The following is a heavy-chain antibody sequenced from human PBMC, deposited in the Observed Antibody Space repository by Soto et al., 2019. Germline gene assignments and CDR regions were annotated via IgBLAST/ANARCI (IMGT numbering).Heavy chain of an antibody. CDR2: IIPILGIA. J-gene: IGHJ6*02. CDR3: AESYGDYASYYYYYGMDV. D-gene: IGHD4-17*01. V-gene: IGHV1-69*02. Sequence: QVQLVQSGAEVKKPGSSVKVSCKASGGTFSSYTIRWVRQAPGQGLEWMGRIIPILGIANYAQKFQGRVTITADKSTSTAYMELSSLRSEDTAVYYCAESYGDYASYYYYYGMDVWGQGTTVTVSS. CDR1: GGTFSSYT.